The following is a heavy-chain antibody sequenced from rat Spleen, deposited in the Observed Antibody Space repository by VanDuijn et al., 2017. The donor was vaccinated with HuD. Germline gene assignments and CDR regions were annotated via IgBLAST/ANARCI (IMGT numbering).Heavy chain of an antibody. J-gene: IGHJ1*01. CDR3: TRSNWDLPYWNFDF. CDR2: IWGDGNT. Sequence: QVQLKESGPGLVQPSQTLSLTCTVSGFSLSSNSVHWARQSPGKGLEWMGGIWGDGNTDYNSPPKSRLSISRDTSKSQVFLKMNSLHTDDTAIYFCTRSNWDLPYWNFDFWGPGTMVTVSS. V-gene: IGHV2-1*01. D-gene: IGHD5-1*01. CDR1: GFSLSSNS.